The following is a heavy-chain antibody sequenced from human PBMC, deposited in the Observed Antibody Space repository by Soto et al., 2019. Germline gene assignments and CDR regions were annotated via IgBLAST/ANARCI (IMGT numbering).Heavy chain of an antibody. V-gene: IGHV3-21*01. CDR3: ARDMALGAKWELRGGYYFDY. J-gene: IGHJ4*02. CDR2: ISSSSSYI. CDR1: GFTFSSYS. Sequence: LRVSRAASGFTFSSYSMNWVRQAPGKGLEWVSSISSSSSYIYYADSVKGRFTISRDNAKNSLYLQMNSLRAEDTAVYYCARDMALGAKWELRGGYYFDYWGQGTLVTVSS. D-gene: IGHD1-26*01.